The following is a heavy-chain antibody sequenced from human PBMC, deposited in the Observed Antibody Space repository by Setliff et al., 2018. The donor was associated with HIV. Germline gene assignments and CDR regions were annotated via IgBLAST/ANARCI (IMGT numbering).Heavy chain of an antibody. Sequence: PSETLSLTCTVSGGSIRTGAYYWGWIRQPPGKGLEWIGSIYYDGRTFYKPSLKSRLSLSIESSKNQLFLKVMSVTAADSAVYYCASSVGFRDFWGQGTPVTVSS. CDR3: ASSVGFRDF. J-gene: IGHJ4*02. D-gene: IGHD3-10*01. V-gene: IGHV4-39*07. CDR2: IYYDGRT. CDR1: GGSIRTGAYY.